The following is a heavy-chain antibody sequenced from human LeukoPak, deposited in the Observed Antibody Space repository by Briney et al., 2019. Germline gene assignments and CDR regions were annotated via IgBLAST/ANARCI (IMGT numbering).Heavy chain of an antibody. J-gene: IGHJ4*02. CDR1: GGSISGSGYY. CDR2: INHSGST. D-gene: IGHD3-22*01. Sequence: SETLSLTCTVSGGSISGSGYYWSWIRQPPGKGLEWIGEINHSGSTNYNPSLKSRVTISVDTSKNQFSLKLSSVTAADTAVYYCARGLGYYDSSGYYDYWGQGTLVTVSS. V-gene: IGHV4-39*07. CDR3: ARGLGYYDSSGYYDY.